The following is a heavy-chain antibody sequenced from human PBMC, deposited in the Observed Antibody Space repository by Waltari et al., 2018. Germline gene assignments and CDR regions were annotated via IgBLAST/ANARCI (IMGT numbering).Heavy chain of an antibody. Sequence: QVQLQESGPGLVKPSETLSLSCTVSGGSIRRYYWSWVRQTPGMELEWIGYLYTDETNKYNPSLESRVTMSVDTPKNQISLSLRSVTAADTATYYCVKMGSAVFNYIDKWGQGTVVTVSS. CDR3: VKMGSAVFNYIDK. J-gene: IGHJ4*02. D-gene: IGHD2-8*01. CDR2: LYTDETN. V-gene: IGHV4-4*09. CDR1: GGSIRRYY.